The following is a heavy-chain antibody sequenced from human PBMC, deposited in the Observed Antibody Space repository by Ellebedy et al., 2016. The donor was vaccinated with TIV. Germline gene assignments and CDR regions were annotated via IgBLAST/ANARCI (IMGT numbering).Heavy chain of an antibody. V-gene: IGHV3-23*01. J-gene: IGHJ6*02. CDR1: GFTFDDYA. CDR3: AKDLRLTSYYYYGMDV. CDR2: ISGSGGNT. D-gene: IGHD6-19*01. Sequence: GESLKISXAASGFTFDDYAMHWVRQAPGKGLEWVSAISGSGGNTNYANSVKGRFTISRDNSKNTVVLQMNSLRAEDTATYFCAKDLRLTSYYYYGMDVWGRGTTVTVSS.